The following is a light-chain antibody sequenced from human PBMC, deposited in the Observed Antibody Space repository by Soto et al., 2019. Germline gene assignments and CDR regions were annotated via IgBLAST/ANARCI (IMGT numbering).Light chain of an antibody. V-gene: IGKV3-15*01. Sequence: IVMTQSPATLSVSPGERANLSCRASQSVGTKLAWYQQKPGQAPRLLIYGASTRATGIPARFSGSGSGTEFTLTISRLEPEDFAVYYCHQYDTSPRTFGQGTTVDIK. J-gene: IGKJ1*01. CDR1: QSVGTK. CDR2: GAS. CDR3: HQYDTSPRT.